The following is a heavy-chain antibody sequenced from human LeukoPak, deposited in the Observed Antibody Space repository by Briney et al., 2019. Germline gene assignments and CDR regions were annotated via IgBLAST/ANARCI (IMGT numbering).Heavy chain of an antibody. Sequence: ASVKVSCKASGGTFISHAISWVRQAPGQGLEWMGGIINIFETANYAQKSQDRVTITADRSTSTAYMELSSLRSEDTAVYYCARGGGSGSYNFDYWGQGTLVTVSS. CDR1: GGTFISHA. CDR2: IINIFETA. V-gene: IGHV1-69*06. D-gene: IGHD3-10*01. CDR3: ARGGGSGSYNFDY. J-gene: IGHJ4*02.